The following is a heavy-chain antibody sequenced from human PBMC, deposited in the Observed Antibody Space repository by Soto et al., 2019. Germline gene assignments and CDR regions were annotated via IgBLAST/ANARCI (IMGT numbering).Heavy chain of an antibody. D-gene: IGHD3-3*01. V-gene: IGHV1-3*01. Sequence: QVQLVQSGAEVKKPGASVKVSCKASGYTFTSYAMHWVRQAPGQRLEWMGWINAGNGNTKYSQKFQGRVTITRDTSASTAYMELSSLRSEDTAVYYCATSIFGVVTPEYWGQGTLVTVS. J-gene: IGHJ4*02. CDR2: INAGNGNT. CDR1: GYTFTSYA. CDR3: ATSIFGVVTPEY.